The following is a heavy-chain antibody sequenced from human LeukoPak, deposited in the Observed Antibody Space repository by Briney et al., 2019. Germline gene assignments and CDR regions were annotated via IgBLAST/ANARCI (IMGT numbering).Heavy chain of an antibody. CDR2: IYYSGST. CDR3: ARHYGP. Sequence: SETLSLTCSVSGGSISGSSYYWGWIRQPPGKGLEWIGSIYYSGSTYYNPSLKSRVTISVDTSKNQFSLKLNSVTATDTAAYYCARHYGPWGQGTLVTVSS. D-gene: IGHD3-10*01. J-gene: IGHJ4*02. CDR1: GGSISGSSYY. V-gene: IGHV4-39*01.